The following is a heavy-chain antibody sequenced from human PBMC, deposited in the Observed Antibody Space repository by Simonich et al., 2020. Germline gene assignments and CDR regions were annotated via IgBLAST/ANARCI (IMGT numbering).Heavy chain of an antibody. CDR1: GFTFSSYW. CDR2: IKQDGSEK. J-gene: IGHJ3*02. V-gene: IGHV3-7*01. Sequence: EVQLVESGGGLVQPGGSLRLSCAASGFTFSSYWMSWVRQAPGKGVEGGENIKQDGSEKYYGDSVKGRFTISRDNAKNSLYLQMNSLRAEDTAVYYCAREGIAARDAFDIWGQGTMVTVSS. CDR3: AREGIAARDAFDI. D-gene: IGHD6-6*01.